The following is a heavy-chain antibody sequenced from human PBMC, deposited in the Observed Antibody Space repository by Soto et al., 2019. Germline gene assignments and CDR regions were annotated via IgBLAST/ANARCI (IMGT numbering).Heavy chain of an antibody. CDR1: GGSISSSSYY. CDR2: IYYSGST. V-gene: IGHV4-39*01. Sequence: PSETLSLTCTVSGGSISSSSYYWGWIRQPPGKGLEWIGSIYYSGSTYYNPSLKSRVTISVDTSKNQFSLKLSSVTAADTAVYYCARAARGYSYFDYWGQGTLVTVSS. D-gene: IGHD5-18*01. J-gene: IGHJ4*02. CDR3: ARAARGYSYFDY.